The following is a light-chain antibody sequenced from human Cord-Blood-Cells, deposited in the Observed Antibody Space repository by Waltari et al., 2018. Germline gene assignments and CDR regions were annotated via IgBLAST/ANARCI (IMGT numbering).Light chain of an antibody. CDR3: CSYAGSYTLV. CDR1: SSDVGGYNY. CDR2: DVS. Sequence: SALTQPRSVSGSPGQSVTISCTGTSSDVGGYNYVSWYQQHPGKAPKLMIYDVSKRPSGVPDRFSGSKSGNTASLTIPGLQAEDEADYYCCSYAGSYTLVFGGGTKLTVL. J-gene: IGLJ2*01. V-gene: IGLV2-11*01.